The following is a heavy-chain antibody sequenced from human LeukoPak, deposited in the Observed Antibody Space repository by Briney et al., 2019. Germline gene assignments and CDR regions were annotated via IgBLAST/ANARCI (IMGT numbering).Heavy chain of an antibody. CDR1: VFTFSSYG. CDR3: AKAGVVVTAIDAYYFDY. CDR2: ISGSGGST. Sequence: PGGTVRLSCAACVFTFSSYGMRGLHQAPGQGLKGVSAISGSGGSTYYADSVKGRFTISRDNSKNTLYLQINSLRAEDTAVYYCAKAGVVVTAIDAYYFDYWGEGTLVTVSS. J-gene: IGHJ4*02. D-gene: IGHD2-21*02. V-gene: IGHV3-23*01.